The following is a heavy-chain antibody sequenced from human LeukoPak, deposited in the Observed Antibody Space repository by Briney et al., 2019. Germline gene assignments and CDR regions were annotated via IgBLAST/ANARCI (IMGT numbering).Heavy chain of an antibody. V-gene: IGHV4-59*08. D-gene: IGHD1-26*01. CDR1: GGSINNYY. J-gene: IGHJ5*01. CDR2: VFSRATT. Sequence: RPSGTLSLTCRVSGGSINNYYWNGIRQSPKKGLEGIGFVFSRATTNFNPSFRSRLTMSIDTSTNQFSLTLTSMTAADTAVYFCARSWAAKWELPGQFDSWGQGRLVTVSS. CDR3: ARSWAAKWELPGQFDS.